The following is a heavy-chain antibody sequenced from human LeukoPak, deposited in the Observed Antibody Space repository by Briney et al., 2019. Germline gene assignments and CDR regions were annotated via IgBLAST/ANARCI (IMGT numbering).Heavy chain of an antibody. Sequence: NASETLSLTCTVSGGSISSYYWSWIRQPPGKGLEWIGYIFYSGSTNYNPSLKSRLTISVDTSKNQFSLKLSSVTAADTAVYYCARNRELGFYYYGLDVWGQGTTVTVSS. V-gene: IGHV4-59*01. CDR3: ARNRELGFYYYGLDV. CDR1: GGSISSYY. J-gene: IGHJ6*02. CDR2: IFYSGST. D-gene: IGHD3-16*01.